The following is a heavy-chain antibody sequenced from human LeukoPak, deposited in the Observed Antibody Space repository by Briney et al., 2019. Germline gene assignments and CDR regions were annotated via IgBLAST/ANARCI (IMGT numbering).Heavy chain of an antibody. D-gene: IGHD1-26*01. V-gene: IGHV3-21*01. CDR1: GFAFTSYT. Sequence: GGSLRLSFAASGFAFTSYTMNWVRQAPGKGLEWVSSISSSSSYIYYADSVQGLFTISRDNAKNSLYLQMNSLRVEDTAVYYCTREIRGSYADYWGQGTLVTVSS. CDR2: ISSSSSYI. CDR3: TREIRGSYADY. J-gene: IGHJ4*02.